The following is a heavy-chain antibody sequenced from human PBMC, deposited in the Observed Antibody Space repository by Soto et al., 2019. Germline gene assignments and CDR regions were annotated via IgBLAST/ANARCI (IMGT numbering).Heavy chain of an antibody. J-gene: IGHJ6*02. CDR1: GGPISVDDYF. CDR3: CIDRPSSGDYVSYFSYYGVDV. CDR2: IYYTGRT. D-gene: IGHD4-17*01. V-gene: IGHV4-30-4*01. Sequence: LSLTCTVSGGPISVDDYFWSWIRQPPGKGLEWIGYIYYTGRTYYNPSLESRVTISIDTSKNQFSLKLSSVTAADTAVYYWCIDRPSSGDYVSYFSYYGVDVWGQGTTVTVS.